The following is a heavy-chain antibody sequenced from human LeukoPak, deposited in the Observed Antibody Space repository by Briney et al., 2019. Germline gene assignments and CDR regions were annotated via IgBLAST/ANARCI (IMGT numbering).Heavy chain of an antibody. CDR3: ARGPPRGKYYYMDV. V-gene: IGHV3-13*01. D-gene: IGHD1-1*01. CDR1: GFTFSSFD. CDR2: IGTASDT. Sequence: GGSLRLSCAASGFTFSSFDMHWVRQPTGQGLEWVSTIGTASDTYYPGSVEGRLTLSRDNAKNSLYLQMNSLTAGDTAVYYCARGPPRGKYYYMDVWGKGTTVTVSS. J-gene: IGHJ6*03.